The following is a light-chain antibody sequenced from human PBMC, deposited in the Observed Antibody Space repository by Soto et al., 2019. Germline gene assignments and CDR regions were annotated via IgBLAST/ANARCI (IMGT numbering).Light chain of an antibody. Sequence: DIVMTQSPDSLAVSLGERATINCKSSQSVLYSSNNKNYLAWYQQKPGQPPKLLIYWASTRESVVPDRFSGSGSGTDFTLTISRLEPEDFAVYYCQQYGSSPPYTFGQGTKLEIK. V-gene: IGKV4-1*01. CDR3: QQYGSSPPYT. J-gene: IGKJ2*01. CDR1: QSVLYSSNNKNY. CDR2: WAS.